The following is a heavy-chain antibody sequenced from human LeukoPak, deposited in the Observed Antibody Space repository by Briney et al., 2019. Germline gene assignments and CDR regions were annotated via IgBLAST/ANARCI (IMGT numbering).Heavy chain of an antibody. CDR3: ARDDTKYYGSGSNAFDI. V-gene: IGHV1-2*02. Sequence: GASVKVSCKTSGYTFTGYYMHWVRQAPGQGLEWMGWINPNSGGTNYAQKFQGRVTMTRDTSISTAYMELSRLRSDDTAVYYCARDDTKYYGSGSNAFDIWGQGTMVTVSS. J-gene: IGHJ3*02. CDR2: INPNSGGT. D-gene: IGHD3-10*01. CDR1: GYTFTGYY.